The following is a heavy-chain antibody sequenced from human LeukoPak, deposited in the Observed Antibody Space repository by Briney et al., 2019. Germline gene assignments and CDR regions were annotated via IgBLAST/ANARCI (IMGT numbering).Heavy chain of an antibody. CDR3: ANWIGHRVVVTALGAFDI. J-gene: IGHJ3*02. D-gene: IGHD2-21*02. V-gene: IGHV3-23*01. Sequence: GGSLRLSCAASGFTFSNAWMSWVRQAPGKGLEWVSAISGSGGSTYYADSVKGRFTISRDNSKNTLYLQMNSLRAEDTAVYYCANWIGHRVVVTALGAFDIWGQGTMVTVSS. CDR1: GFTFSNAW. CDR2: ISGSGGST.